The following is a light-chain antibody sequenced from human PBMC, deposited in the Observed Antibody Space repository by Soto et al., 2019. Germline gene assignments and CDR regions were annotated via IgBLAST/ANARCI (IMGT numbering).Light chain of an antibody. Sequence: QSVLTQPPSASGTPGQRVTISCSGSSSNIGSNTVNWYQQLPGTAPKLLIYSNNQLPSGVPDRFSGSKSGSSASLAISGLGSEDEADDYCAAWDDSLNGLYVFGTGTKLTVL. CDR1: SSNIGSNT. J-gene: IGLJ1*01. CDR3: AAWDDSLNGLYV. V-gene: IGLV1-44*01. CDR2: SNN.